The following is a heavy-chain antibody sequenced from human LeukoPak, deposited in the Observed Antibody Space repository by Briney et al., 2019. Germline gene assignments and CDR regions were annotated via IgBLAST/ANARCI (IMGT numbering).Heavy chain of an antibody. CDR3: ARGRSNYYGMDV. CDR1: DGSINSYY. J-gene: IGHJ6*02. V-gene: IGHV4-59*01. Sequence: SETLSLTCSVSDGSINSYYWNWIRRPPGKGLEWIGHIYYNGNTNYSPSLKSRVTMSVDTSKNLFSLKVSSVTAAGTAVYYCARGRSNYYGMDVWGQGTTVTVSS. CDR2: IYYNGNT. D-gene: IGHD1-26*01.